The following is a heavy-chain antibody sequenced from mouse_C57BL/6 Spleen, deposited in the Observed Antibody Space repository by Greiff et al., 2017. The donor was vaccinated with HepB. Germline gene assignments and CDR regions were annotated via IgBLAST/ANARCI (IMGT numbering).Heavy chain of an antibody. CDR3: ARGDDRYAMDY. CDR2: IDPSDSET. Sequence: QVHVKQPGAELVRPGSSVKLSCKASGYTFTSYWMHWVKQRPIQGLEWIGNIDPSDSETHYNQKFKDKATLTVDKSSSTAYMQLSSLTSEDSAVYYCARGDDRYAMDYWGQGTSVTVSS. J-gene: IGHJ4*01. D-gene: IGHD2-12*01. CDR1: GYTFTSYW. V-gene: IGHV1-52*01.